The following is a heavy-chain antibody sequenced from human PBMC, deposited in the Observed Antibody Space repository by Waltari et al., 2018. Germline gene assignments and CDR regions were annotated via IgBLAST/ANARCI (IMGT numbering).Heavy chain of an antibody. Sequence: QVQLVESGGGVVQPGRSLRLSCAASGFTFSSYAMHWVRQAPGKGLEWVAVISYDGSNKYYADSVKGRFTISRDNSKNTLYLQMNSLRAEDTAVYYCARDQLLSGAFFFWGQGTLVTVSS. J-gene: IGHJ4*02. CDR3: ARDQLLSGAFFF. CDR1: GFTFSSYA. D-gene: IGHD2-2*01. V-gene: IGHV3-30-3*01. CDR2: ISYDGSNK.